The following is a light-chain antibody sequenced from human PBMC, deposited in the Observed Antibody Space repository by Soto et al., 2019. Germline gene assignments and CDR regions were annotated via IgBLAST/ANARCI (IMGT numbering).Light chain of an antibody. CDR2: DAS. V-gene: IGKV1-5*01. CDR3: QQYNSYPWT. Sequence: DIPMTQSPSTLSASVGDRVTITCRASQSISSWLAWYQQKPGKAPKLLIYDASSLESGVPSRFSGSESGTEFTLTMSSLEPDDFASYYCQQYNSYPWTFGEGTKVEIK. CDR1: QSISSW. J-gene: IGKJ1*01.